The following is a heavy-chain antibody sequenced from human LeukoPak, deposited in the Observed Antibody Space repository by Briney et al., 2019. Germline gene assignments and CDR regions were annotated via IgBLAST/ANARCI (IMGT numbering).Heavy chain of an antibody. CDR2: INPNSGGT. J-gene: IGHJ3*02. Sequence: ASVTVSCKASGDTFTGYYMHWVRQAPGQGLEWMGWINPNSGGTNYAQKFQGRVTITRDNSISTAYMELSRLRSDDTAVYHCARHRCHYYDRSGYYYDAFAIWGQGTMVTVPS. CDR3: ARHRCHYYDRSGYYYDAFAI. D-gene: IGHD3-22*01. CDR1: GDTFTGYY. V-gene: IGHV1-2*02.